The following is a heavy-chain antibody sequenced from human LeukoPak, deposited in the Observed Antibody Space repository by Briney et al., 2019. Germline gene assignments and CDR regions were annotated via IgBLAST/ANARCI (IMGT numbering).Heavy chain of an antibody. Sequence: PGGSLRLSCAASGFTVSSNYMNWVRQAPGKGLEWVSVIYSGGSTYYADSVKGRFTISRDSSKNTLYLQMNSLRAEDTAVYYCAKDGEWDDFDYWGQGTLVTVSS. CDR1: GFTVSSNY. CDR2: IYSGGST. CDR3: AKDGEWDDFDY. J-gene: IGHJ4*02. V-gene: IGHV3-53*05. D-gene: IGHD3-10*01.